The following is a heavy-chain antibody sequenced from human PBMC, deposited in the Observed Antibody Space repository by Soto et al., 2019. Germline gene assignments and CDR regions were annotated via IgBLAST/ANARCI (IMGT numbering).Heavy chain of an antibody. J-gene: IGHJ4*02. Sequence: GGSLRLSCAASGFTFSTYSMTWLRQAPGKGLQWVSTISNSGGSTYYIDSVKGRFTISRDNSKNTLYLQMNSLRAEDTAVYYCARDVDADFRTDFDYWGRGTLVTVSS. D-gene: IGHD4-17*01. V-gene: IGHV3-23*01. CDR1: GFTFSTYS. CDR2: ISNSGGST. CDR3: ARDVDADFRTDFDY.